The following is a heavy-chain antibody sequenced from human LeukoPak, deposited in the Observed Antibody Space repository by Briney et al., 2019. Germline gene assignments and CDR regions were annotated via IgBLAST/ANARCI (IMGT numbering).Heavy chain of an antibody. J-gene: IGHJ4*02. Sequence: SGTLSLTCAVSGGSTSSSNWWSWVRQPPGKGLEWIGEIYHSGSTNYNPSLKSRVTISVDKSKNQFSLKLSSVTAADTAVYYCASVVYYYDSSGYTFDYWGQGTLVTVSS. V-gene: IGHV4-4*02. CDR1: GGSTSSSNW. CDR2: IYHSGST. D-gene: IGHD3-22*01. CDR3: ASVVYYYDSSGYTFDY.